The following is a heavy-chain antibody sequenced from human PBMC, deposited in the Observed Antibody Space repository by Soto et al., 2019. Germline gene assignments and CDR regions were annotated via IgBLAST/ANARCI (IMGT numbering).Heavy chain of an antibody. J-gene: IGHJ3*02. CDR3: ARVGYYDSSGHDAAFDI. V-gene: IGHV1-46*01. D-gene: IGHD3-22*01. CDR1: GYTFTSYY. Sequence: GGPVKVSCKASGYTFTSYYMHWVRQAPGQGLEWMGIINPSGGSTSYAQKFQGRVTMTRDTSTSTVYMELSSLRSEDTAVYYCARVGYYDSSGHDAAFDIWGQGTMVTVSS. CDR2: INPSGGST.